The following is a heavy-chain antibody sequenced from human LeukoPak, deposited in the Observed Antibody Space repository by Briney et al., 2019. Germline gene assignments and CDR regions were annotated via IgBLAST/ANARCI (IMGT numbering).Heavy chain of an antibody. CDR3: VSSGSYYKGYFDY. Sequence: GGSLRLSCAASGFTFSSYGMSWVRQAPGKGLEWVSAISGSGGSTYYADSVKGRFTISRDNSKNTLYLQMNSLRAEDTAVYYCVSSGSYYKGYFDYWGQGTLVTVSS. V-gene: IGHV3-23*01. J-gene: IGHJ4*02. CDR2: ISGSGGST. D-gene: IGHD3-10*01. CDR1: GFTFSSYG.